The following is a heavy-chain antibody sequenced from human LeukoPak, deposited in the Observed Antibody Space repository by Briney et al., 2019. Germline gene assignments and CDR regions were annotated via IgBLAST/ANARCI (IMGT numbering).Heavy chain of an antibody. D-gene: IGHD6-6*01. J-gene: IGHJ6*03. CDR1: GGSISSYY. Sequence: SETLSLTCTVSGGSISSYYWSWIRQPAGKGLEWIGRIYTSGSTNYNPSLKSRVTISVDTSKNQFSLKLSSVTAADTAVYYCARGVRIAAYPYYYYYYMDVWGKGTTVTVSS. V-gene: IGHV4-4*07. CDR2: IYTSGST. CDR3: ARGVRIAAYPYYYYYYMDV.